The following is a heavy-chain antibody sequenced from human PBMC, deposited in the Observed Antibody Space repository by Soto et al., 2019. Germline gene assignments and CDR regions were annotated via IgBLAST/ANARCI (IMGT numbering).Heavy chain of an antibody. V-gene: IGHV1-8*01. CDR3: AREVGARRLDY. D-gene: IGHD1-26*01. Sequence: QVQLVQSGAEVKKPGASVKVSCKASGYTFTSYDINWVRQATGQGLEWMGWMNLNSGNTCDAQKFQGRVTMNRNTYLSKAYMELSSLRSEDTDVYYCAREVGARRLDYWGQGTLVTVSS. CDR2: MNLNSGNT. J-gene: IGHJ4*02. CDR1: GYTFTSYD.